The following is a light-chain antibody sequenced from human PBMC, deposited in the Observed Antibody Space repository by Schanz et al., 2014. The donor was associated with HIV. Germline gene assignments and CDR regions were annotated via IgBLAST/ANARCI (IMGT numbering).Light chain of an antibody. CDR3: QQCVTYPYT. V-gene: IGKV1-9*01. CDR1: QGVSSY. CDR2: AAS. J-gene: IGKJ2*01. Sequence: IQLTQSPSSLSASVGDRVTITCRASQGVSSYLAWYQQKPGKAPKLLIYAASTLQSGVPSRFSGSGSGTDFTLTISSLQPEDFATYYCQQCVTYPYTFGQGTRLDVK.